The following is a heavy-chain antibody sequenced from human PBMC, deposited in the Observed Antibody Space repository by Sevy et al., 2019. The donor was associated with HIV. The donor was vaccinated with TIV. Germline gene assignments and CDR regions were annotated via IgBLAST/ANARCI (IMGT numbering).Heavy chain of an antibody. D-gene: IGHD1-26*01. Sequence: SETLSLTCVVSGYSISSGYYWGWIRQPPGKGLEWIGSISHNGSTYYNPSLKSRVTISVDTSKNHFSLKQSSVTAADTAVYYCARVWSGSTYYYYGLDVWGQGTTVTVSS. CDR2: ISHNGST. CDR1: GYSISSGYY. CDR3: ARVWSGSTYYYYGLDV. J-gene: IGHJ6*02. V-gene: IGHV4-38-2*01.